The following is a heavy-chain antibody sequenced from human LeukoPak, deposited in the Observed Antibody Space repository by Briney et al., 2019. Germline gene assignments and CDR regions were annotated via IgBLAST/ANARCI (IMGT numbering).Heavy chain of an antibody. J-gene: IGHJ4*02. D-gene: IGHD3-3*01. V-gene: IGHV5-10-1*01. Sequence: SWIRQPPGKGLEWMGKIDPSDSYTSYSPSFQGHVTISADKSISAAFLQWSSLKASDTAMYYCARHSHYDFWSGYLDYWGQGTLVTVSS. CDR2: IDPSDSYT. CDR3: ARHSHYDFWSGYLDY.